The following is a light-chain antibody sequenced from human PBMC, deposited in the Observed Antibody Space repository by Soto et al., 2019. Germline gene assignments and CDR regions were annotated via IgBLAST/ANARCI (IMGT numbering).Light chain of an antibody. CDR2: GAS. J-gene: IGKJ2*01. V-gene: IGKV3-15*01. CDR1: QSVSSN. Sequence: EIVMTQSPATLSVSPGERATLSSRASQSVSSNLAWYQQKPGQAPRLLIYGASTRATGIPARFSGSGSGTEFTLTISSLQSEDFAVYYCQQYNNFPLYTFGQGTKLEIK. CDR3: QQYNNFPLYT.